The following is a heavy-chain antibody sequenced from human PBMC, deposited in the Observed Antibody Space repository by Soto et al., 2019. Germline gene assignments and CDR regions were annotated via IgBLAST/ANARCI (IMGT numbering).Heavy chain of an antibody. Sequence: ESGGGVVQPGRSLRLSCAASGFTFSSYGMHWVRQAPGKGLEWVAVISYDGSNKYYADSVKGRFTISRDNSKNTLYLQMNSLRDEDTAVYYCAKDAPPTIFGVVINWYFDLWGRGTLVTVSS. V-gene: IGHV3-30*18. J-gene: IGHJ2*01. CDR3: AKDAPPTIFGVVINWYFDL. D-gene: IGHD3-3*01. CDR2: ISYDGSNK. CDR1: GFTFSSYG.